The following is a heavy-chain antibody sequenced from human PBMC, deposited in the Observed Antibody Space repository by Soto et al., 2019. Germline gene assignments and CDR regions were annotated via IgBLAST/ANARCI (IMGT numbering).Heavy chain of an antibody. D-gene: IGHD6-19*01. V-gene: IGHV4-30-2*01. CDR1: GGSISSGGYS. CDR2: IFHSGST. CDR3: AKSLWDTSGWKTDY. J-gene: IGHJ4*02. Sequence: PSETLSLTCAVSGGSISSGGYSWSWLRQPPGKGLEWIGYIFHSGSTYYNPSLKSRVTISVDGSKNHFSLELSSVTAADTAVYYCAKSLWDTSGWKTDYWGQGTLVTVSS.